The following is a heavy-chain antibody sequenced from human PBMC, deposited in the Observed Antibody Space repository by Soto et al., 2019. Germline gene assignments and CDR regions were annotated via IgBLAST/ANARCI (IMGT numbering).Heavy chain of an antibody. CDR3: ARQVPAAIRLGWFDP. D-gene: IGHD2-2*02. V-gene: IGHV4-39*01. CDR1: GGSIIRSTYY. J-gene: IGHJ5*02. CDR2: IYYSGST. Sequence: ETLSLTCTVSGGSIIRSTYYWGWIRQPPGKGLEWIGSIYYSGSTYYRPSLKSLVTISVDTSTNQFSLKLSSVTAADTAVYSCARQVPAAIRLGWFDPWGQGTLVTVSS.